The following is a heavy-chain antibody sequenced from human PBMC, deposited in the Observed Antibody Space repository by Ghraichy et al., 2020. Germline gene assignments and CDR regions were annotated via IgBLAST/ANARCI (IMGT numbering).Heavy chain of an antibody. Sequence: SETLSLTCTVSGGSISSYYWSWIRQPPGKGLEWIGYIYYSGSTNYNPSLKSLVTISVDTSKNQFSLKLSSVTAADTAVYYCAREHGYSYGYPFYYYYGMDVWGQGTTVTVSS. D-gene: IGHD5-18*01. CDR1: GGSISSYY. CDR3: AREHGYSYGYPFYYYYGMDV. CDR2: IYYSGST. J-gene: IGHJ6*02. V-gene: IGHV4-59*01.